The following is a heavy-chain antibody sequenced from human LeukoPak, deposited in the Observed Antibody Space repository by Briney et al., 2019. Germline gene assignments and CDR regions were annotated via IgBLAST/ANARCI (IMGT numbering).Heavy chain of an antibody. CDR1: GYSISSGYY. J-gene: IGHJ6*03. CDR2: INHSGST. D-gene: IGHD3-9*01. V-gene: IGHV4-38-2*02. Sequence: PSETLSLTCTVSGYSISSGYYWGRIRQPPGKGLEWIGEINHSGSTNYSPSLKSRVTISVDTSKNQFSLKLSSVTAADTAVYYCARGRYYDILTGYPRGRYMDVWGKGTTVTVSS. CDR3: ARGRYYDILTGYPRGRYMDV.